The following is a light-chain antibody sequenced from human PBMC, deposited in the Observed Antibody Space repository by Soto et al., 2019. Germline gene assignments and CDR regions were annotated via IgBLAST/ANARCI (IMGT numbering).Light chain of an antibody. V-gene: IGKV3-20*01. CDR2: AAS. CDR1: QSVSSSW. CDR3: QQYERSPVT. J-gene: IGKJ4*01. Sequence: EIVLTQSPGTLSLSPGERATLSCRASQSVSSSWLAWYQQKPGQAPRLIIYAASSMATGTPDRFSGSGSGTDFTLTISRLEPEDFAVYYCQQYERSPVTFGGGTKVEI.